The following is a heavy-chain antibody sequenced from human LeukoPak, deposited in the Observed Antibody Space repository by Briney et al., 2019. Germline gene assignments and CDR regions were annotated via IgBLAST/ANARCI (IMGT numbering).Heavy chain of an antibody. CDR2: IYHSGST. CDR1: GYSISSGYY. V-gene: IGHV4-38-2*02. J-gene: IGHJ4*02. CDR3: ARLIPRFDY. Sequence: SETLSLTCTVSGYSISSGYYWGWIRQPPGKGLEWIGSIYHSGSTYYNPSLKSRVTISVDTSKNQFSLKLSSVTAADTAVYYCARLIPRFDYWGQGTLVTVSS.